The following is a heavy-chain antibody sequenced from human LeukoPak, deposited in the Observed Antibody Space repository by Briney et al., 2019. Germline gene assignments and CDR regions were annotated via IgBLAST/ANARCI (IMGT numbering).Heavy chain of an antibody. CDR1: GYSIISDYY. CDR2: INHSGST. CDR3: ARNLGYSTLDY. V-gene: IGHV4-38-2*02. D-gene: IGHD6-13*01. J-gene: IGHJ4*02. Sequence: SETLSLTCTVSGYSIISDYYWGWFRLPPGKGVEWVGSINHSGSTYYNPSLKSRVTISVDTSKNQFSLNVSSVTAANTAVYYCARNLGYSTLDYWGQGLLVTVSS.